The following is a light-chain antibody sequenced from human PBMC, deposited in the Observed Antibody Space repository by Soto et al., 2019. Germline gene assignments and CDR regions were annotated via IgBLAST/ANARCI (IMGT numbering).Light chain of an antibody. Sequence: EIVMTQSPATLSVSPGERATLSCRASQSVGSNLAWYQQKPGQAPRLLIYGASTRATGIPARFSGSGSGTEFTLTISSLQSEDVATYYCQKYNSVPLTFGGGTKVEIK. CDR2: GAS. CDR3: QKYNSVPLT. J-gene: IGKJ4*01. CDR1: QSVGSN. V-gene: IGKV3-15*01.